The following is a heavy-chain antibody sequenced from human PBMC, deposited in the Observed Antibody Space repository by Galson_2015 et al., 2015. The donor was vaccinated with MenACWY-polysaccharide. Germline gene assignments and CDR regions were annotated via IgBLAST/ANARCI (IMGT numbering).Heavy chain of an antibody. CDR3: AKDRTAAASDGDY. D-gene: IGHD6-13*01. V-gene: IGHV3-30*02. Sequence: SLRLSCAASGFTFSSYGMHWVRQAPGKGLKWVAFIQYDGRDKYYADSVKGRFTLSRDNSKNTLYLQMDSLRAEDTAVYYCAKDRTAAASDGDYWGQGTLVTVSS. J-gene: IGHJ4*02. CDR1: GFTFSSYG. CDR2: IQYDGRDK.